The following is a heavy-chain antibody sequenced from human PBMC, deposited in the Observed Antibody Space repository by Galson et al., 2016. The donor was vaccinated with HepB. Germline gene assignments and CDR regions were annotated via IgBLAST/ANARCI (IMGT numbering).Heavy chain of an antibody. Sequence: CAASGVTFSNYWINWVRQAPGKGLLWVSRVYSDGRMSTHADSVKGRFTISRDSAKTTFYLQMNSLRVDDTAVYYCAREGPYYYDGSGHFDAFDVWGQGTMVTV. V-gene: IGHV3-74*01. CDR1: GVTFSNYW. CDR3: AREGPYYYDGSGHFDAFDV. D-gene: IGHD3-22*01. CDR2: VYSDGRMS. J-gene: IGHJ3*01.